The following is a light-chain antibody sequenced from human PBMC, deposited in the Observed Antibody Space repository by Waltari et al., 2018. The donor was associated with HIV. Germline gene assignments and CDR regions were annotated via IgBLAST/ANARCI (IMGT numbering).Light chain of an antibody. CDR1: QSVSSSY. V-gene: IGKV3-20*01. CDR3: QQYGSGA. Sequence: EIVLTQSPGTLSLSPGERATLPCRASQSVSSSYLAWYQQKPGQAPRLLIYGASSGATGIPDRFSGSGSGTDFTLTISRLEPEDFAVYYCQQYGSGAFGQGTKVEIK. CDR2: GAS. J-gene: IGKJ1*01.